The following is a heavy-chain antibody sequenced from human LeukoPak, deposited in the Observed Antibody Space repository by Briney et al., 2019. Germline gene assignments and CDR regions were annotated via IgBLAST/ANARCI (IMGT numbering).Heavy chain of an antibody. CDR1: GYTFTSYY. Sequence: ASVKVSCKASGYTFTSYYMHWVRQAPGQGPEWMGIINPSGGSTSYAQKFQGRVTMTRDMSTSTVYMELSSLRSEDTAVYYCAREGHEYWVVVVPAAIGFYYWGQGTLVTVSS. V-gene: IGHV1-46*01. D-gene: IGHD2-2*01. CDR3: AREGHEYWVVVVPAAIGFYY. CDR2: INPSGGST. J-gene: IGHJ4*02.